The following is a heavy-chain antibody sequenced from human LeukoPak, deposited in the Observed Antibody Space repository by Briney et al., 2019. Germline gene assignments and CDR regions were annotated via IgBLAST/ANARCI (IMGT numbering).Heavy chain of an antibody. CDR3: AKLGTYWYFDL. J-gene: IGHJ2*01. CDR1: GFTFNLYG. D-gene: IGHD7-27*01. CDR2: ISGSGAGT. V-gene: IGHV3-23*01. Sequence: GGSLRLSCAASGFTFNLYGMTWVRQAPGKGLEWVSGISGSGAGTYYADSVKGRFTISRDNSKNALLLQMNSLRAEDTAVYFCAKLGTYWYFDLWGRGTLVIVSS.